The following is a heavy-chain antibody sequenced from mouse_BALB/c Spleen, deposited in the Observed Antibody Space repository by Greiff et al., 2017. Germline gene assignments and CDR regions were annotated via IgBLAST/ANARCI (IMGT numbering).Heavy chain of an antibody. J-gene: IGHJ1*01. CDR1: GYTFTDYV. V-gene: IGHV1-77*01. Sequence: QVQLKQSGPELVKPGASVKMSCKASGYTFTDYVISWVKQRTGQGLEWIGEIYPGSGSTYYNEKFKGKATLTADKSSNTAYMQLSSLTSEDSAVYFCARSGGGWYFDVWGAGTTVTVSS. CDR2: IYPGSGST. CDR3: ARSGGGWYFDV.